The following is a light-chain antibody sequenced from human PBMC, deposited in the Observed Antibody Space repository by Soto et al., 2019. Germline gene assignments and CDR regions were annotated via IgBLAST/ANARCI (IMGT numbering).Light chain of an antibody. CDR2: GAS. CDR1: QSVRSNY. CDR3: HQYGISPGT. J-gene: IGKJ2*01. V-gene: IGKV3-20*01. Sequence: EIVLTQSPGTLSLSPGERATLSCRASQSVRSNYLAWYQQKPGQAPSLLIYGASTRATGIPDRFSGSGSGTDFILTITRLEPEDFAVYYCHQYGISPGTFVQGTKLEIK.